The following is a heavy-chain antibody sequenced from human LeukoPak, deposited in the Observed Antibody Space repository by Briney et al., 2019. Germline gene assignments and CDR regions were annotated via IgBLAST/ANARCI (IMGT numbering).Heavy chain of an antibody. J-gene: IGHJ5*02. D-gene: IGHD3-16*01. CDR2: IVPGFATT. CDR1: GYTFTSYD. Sequence: ASVKVSCKASGYTFTSYDITWVRQAPGQGLEWVGGIVPGFATTDYAQRFQGRVTITADESTKTAYMELSSLRSEDTAVYYCARVGGGFDPWGQGTLVTVSS. V-gene: IGHV1-69*13. CDR3: ARVGGGFDP.